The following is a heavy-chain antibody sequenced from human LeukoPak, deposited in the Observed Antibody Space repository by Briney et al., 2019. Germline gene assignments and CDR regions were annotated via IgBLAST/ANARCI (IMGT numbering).Heavy chain of an antibody. V-gene: IGHV3-23*01. CDR3: AKTNPVSSSPYNWFDP. D-gene: IGHD6-6*01. J-gene: IGHJ5*02. CDR2: ISGSGGST. Sequence: PGGSLRLFCAASGFTFSSYAMSWVRQAPGKGLECVSAISGSGGSTYYADSVKGRFTISRDNYKNTLYLKMNSLRAEDTAVYYCAKTNPVSSSPYNWFDPCGQGTLVTVSS. CDR1: GFTFSSYA.